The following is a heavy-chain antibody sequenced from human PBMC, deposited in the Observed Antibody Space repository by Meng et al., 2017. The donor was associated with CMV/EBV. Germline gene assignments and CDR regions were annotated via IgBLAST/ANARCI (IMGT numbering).Heavy chain of an antibody. Sequence: ASVKVSCKASGYTFTGYYMHWVRQAPGQGLEWMGWINPNSGGTNYAQKFQGRVTMTRDTSISTAHMELSRLRSDDTAVYYCARVRYCSSTSCPYRGNNWFDPWGQGTLVTVSS. CDR3: ARVRYCSSTSCPYRGNNWFDP. J-gene: IGHJ5*02. V-gene: IGHV1-2*02. CDR2: INPNSGGT. CDR1: GYTFTGYY. D-gene: IGHD2-2*01.